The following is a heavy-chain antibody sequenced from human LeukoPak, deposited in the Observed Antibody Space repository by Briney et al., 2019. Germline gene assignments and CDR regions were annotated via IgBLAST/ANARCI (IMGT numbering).Heavy chain of an antibody. CDR2: IISSSSYI. CDR3: ARTITMIVVDVVFDY. V-gene: IGHV3-21*01. Sequence: GGSLTLSCAASGLTFSSYSMNCVPHAPAEGLECVSSIISSSSYIYYADSVKGRFTISRDNAKNSLYLQMNSLRAEDTAVYYCARTITMIVVDVVFDYWGQGTLVTVSS. CDR1: GLTFSSYS. J-gene: IGHJ4*02. D-gene: IGHD3-22*01.